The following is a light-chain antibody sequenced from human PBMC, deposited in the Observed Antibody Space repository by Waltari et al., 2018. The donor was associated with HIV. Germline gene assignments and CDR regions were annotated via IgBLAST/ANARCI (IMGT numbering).Light chain of an antibody. Sequence: DIVLTQSPDSLAVSLGDRANIRCTSSHSVLSWPQNKDFLAWYQQKPGQPPKLLIYWASTRESGVPARFSGSGSGTDFSLTISSLQAEDVAVYYCQQYHSIPWTFGQGTKVEIK. CDR3: QQYHSIPWT. CDR1: HSVLSWPQNKDF. CDR2: WAS. J-gene: IGKJ1*01. V-gene: IGKV4-1*01.